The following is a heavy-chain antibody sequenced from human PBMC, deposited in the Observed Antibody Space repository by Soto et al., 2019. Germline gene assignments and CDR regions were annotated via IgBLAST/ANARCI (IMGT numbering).Heavy chain of an antibody. Sequence: EVQLVESGGGLVQPGGSLRLSCEASGFTFSSNGMNWVRQAPGKGLEWVSFISIGSSTINYADSVRGRFTISRDNAKNSLYLQMNGLRDEDTAVYYCASDWGVYDYDIRTHIPHLDSWGQGTLVTVSS. V-gene: IGHV3-48*02. CDR3: ASDWGVYDYDIRTHIPHLDS. J-gene: IGHJ4*02. CDR2: ISIGSSTI. D-gene: IGHD3-22*01. CDR1: GFTFSSNG.